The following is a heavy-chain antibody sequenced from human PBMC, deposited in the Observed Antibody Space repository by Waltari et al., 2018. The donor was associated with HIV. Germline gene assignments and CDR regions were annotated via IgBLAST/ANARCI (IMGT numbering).Heavy chain of an antibody. CDR2: IYYSGST. D-gene: IGHD3-16*01. Sequence: QVQLQESGPGLVKPSQTLSLTCTVSGGSISSGDYYWGWIRQHPGKGLEWIGYIYYSGSTYYNPSLKSRVTISVDTSKNQFSLKLSSVTAADTAVYYCAREVFNYVFPPGAFDIWGQGTMVTVSS. CDR1: GGSISSGDYY. CDR3: AREVFNYVFPPGAFDI. J-gene: IGHJ3*02. V-gene: IGHV4-31*03.